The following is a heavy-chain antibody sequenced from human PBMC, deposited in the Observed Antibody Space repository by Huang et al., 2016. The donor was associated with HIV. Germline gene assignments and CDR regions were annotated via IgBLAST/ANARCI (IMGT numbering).Heavy chain of an antibody. CDR2: IRYDGNKK. D-gene: IGHD2-2*01. V-gene: IGHV3-30*02. CDR3: AKGSPTDDYFYMDA. Sequence: QVQLVQSGGGVVQPGGSRRLSCTASGFIFASYGMHWVRQAPGKGLEWVAFIRYDGNKKRYADFVKGRFTISRYDAKNTVYLQMNSLKSEDTAVYYCAKGSPTDDYFYMDAWGKGATVSVYS. J-gene: IGHJ6*03. CDR1: GFIFASYG.